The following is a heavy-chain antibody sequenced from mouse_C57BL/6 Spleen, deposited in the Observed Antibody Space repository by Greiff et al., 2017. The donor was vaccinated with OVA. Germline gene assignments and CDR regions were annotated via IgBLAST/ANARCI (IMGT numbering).Heavy chain of an antibody. J-gene: IGHJ3*01. D-gene: IGHD2-1*01. CDR3: ARNYYGNPFAY. CDR1: GFTFSDYG. CDR2: ISSGSSTI. Sequence: EVNVVESGGGLVKPGGSLKLSCAASGFTFSDYGMHWVRQAPEKGLEWVAYISSGSSTIYYADTVKGRFTISRDNAKNTLFLQMTSLRSEDTAMYYCARNYYGNPFAYWGQGTLVTVSA. V-gene: IGHV5-17*01.